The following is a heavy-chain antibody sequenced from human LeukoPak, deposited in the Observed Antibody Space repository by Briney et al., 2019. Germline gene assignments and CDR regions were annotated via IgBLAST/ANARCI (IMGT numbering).Heavy chain of an antibody. CDR2: IYTSGST. Sequence: SETLSLTCTVYGGSISSGSYYRRWTRQPAGKGLEWIGRIYTSGSTNYNPSSNSRATISVDTSKNQFSLKLSSVTAADTAVYYCARANGDYDYYFDYWGQGTLVTVSS. J-gene: IGHJ4*02. CDR1: GGSISSGSYY. CDR3: ARANGDYDYYFDY. V-gene: IGHV4-61*02. D-gene: IGHD4-17*01.